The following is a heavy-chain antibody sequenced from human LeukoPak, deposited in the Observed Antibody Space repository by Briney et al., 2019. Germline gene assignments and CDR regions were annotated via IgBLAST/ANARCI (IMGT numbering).Heavy chain of an antibody. D-gene: IGHD6-13*01. CDR3: ARDGIAAAGVEYFDY. Sequence: SETLSLTCTVSGGSISSSSYYWGWIRQPPGKGLEWIGSIYYSGSTYYNPSLKSRVTISVDRSKNQFSLKLSSVTAADTAVYYCARDGIAAAGVEYFDYWGQGTLVTVSS. CDR2: IYYSGST. V-gene: IGHV4-39*07. CDR1: GGSISSSSYY. J-gene: IGHJ4*02.